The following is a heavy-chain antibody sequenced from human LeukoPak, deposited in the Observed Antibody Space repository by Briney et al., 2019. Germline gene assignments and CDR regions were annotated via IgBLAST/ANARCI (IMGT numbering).Heavy chain of an antibody. CDR1: GFSFSSYR. J-gene: IGHJ6*03. D-gene: IGHD6-19*01. CDR3: AKEDGAGYSSGWLNYYYYYYMDV. Sequence: GGSLRLSCAASGFSFSSYRVNWVRQAPGKGLEWVSYISSSSSTIYYADSVKGRFTISRDNSKNTLYLQMNSLRAEDTAVYYCAKEDGAGYSSGWLNYYYYYYMDVWGKGTTVTISS. V-gene: IGHV3-48*01. CDR2: ISSSSSTI.